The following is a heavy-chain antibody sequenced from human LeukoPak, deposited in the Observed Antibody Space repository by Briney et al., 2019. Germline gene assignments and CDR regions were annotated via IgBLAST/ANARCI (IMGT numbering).Heavy chain of an antibody. D-gene: IGHD3-22*01. CDR1: GFTFNSYA. V-gene: IGHV3-23*01. CDR2: ISGSGAST. J-gene: IGHJ5*02. CDR3: AKSAMAHYYDSSGYWIDP. Sequence: GGSLRLSCAASGFTFNSYAISWVRQAPGKGLEWVSGISGSGASTYYADSVKGQFTISRDNSKNTLYLQMNSLRAEDTAVYYCAKSAMAHYYDSSGYWIDPWGQGTLVTVSS.